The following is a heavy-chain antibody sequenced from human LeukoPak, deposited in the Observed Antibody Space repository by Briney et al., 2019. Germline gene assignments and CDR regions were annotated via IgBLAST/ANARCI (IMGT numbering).Heavy chain of an antibody. J-gene: IGHJ4*02. CDR3: ARAPNYGDPYYFDY. D-gene: IGHD4-17*01. CDR2: IYYTGST. CDR1: AGSISSGGYY. Sequence: SQTLSLTCTVSAGSISSGGYYWSWIRQHPVNGLEWIGYIYYTGSTYYNPSLKSRVTISVDTSTNQFSLKLSSVTAADTAVYYCARAPNYGDPYYFDYWGQGTLVTVSS. V-gene: IGHV4-31*03.